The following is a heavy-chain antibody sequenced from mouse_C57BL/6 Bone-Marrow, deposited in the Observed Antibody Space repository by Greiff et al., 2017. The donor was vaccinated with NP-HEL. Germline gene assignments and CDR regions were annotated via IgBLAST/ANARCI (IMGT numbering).Heavy chain of an antibody. CDR3: VRTPKDSSSYCAMDY. D-gene: IGHD3-2*02. CDR2: IRSKSSNYAT. V-gene: IGHV10-3*01. Sequence: DVQLVESGGGLVQPKGSMKLSCAASGFTFNTYAMHWVRQAPGKGVEWVARIRSKSSNYATYYADSVKDRFTISRDGSQSMLYLQMNNLKTEDTTMYYSVRTPKDSSSYCAMDYWGQGTSVTVSS. CDR1: GFTFNTYA. J-gene: IGHJ4*01.